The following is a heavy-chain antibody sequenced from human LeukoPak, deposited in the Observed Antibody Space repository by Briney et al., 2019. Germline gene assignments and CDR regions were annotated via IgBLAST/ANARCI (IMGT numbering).Heavy chain of an antibody. CDR1: GYCFITYG. Sequence: ASVKVSCKASGYCFITYGISWVRQAPGQGLEWMGWISAYNRSTDYAQNLQGRVTMTTDTSTSTAYMEMRSLRSDDTAVYYCARPYDSSGYYNYYFDNWGQGTLVTVSS. CDR3: ARPYDSSGYYNYYFDN. D-gene: IGHD3-22*01. V-gene: IGHV1-18*01. J-gene: IGHJ4*02. CDR2: ISAYNRST.